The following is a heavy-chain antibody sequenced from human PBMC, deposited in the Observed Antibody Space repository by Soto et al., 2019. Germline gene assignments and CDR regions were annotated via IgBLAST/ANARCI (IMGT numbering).Heavy chain of an antibody. Sequence: ASVKVSCKASGYPFTDNHIHWLRQAPGQGLEWMGWMNPNSGNTGYAQKFQGRVTMTRNTSISTAYMELSSLRSDDTAVYYCARALKGYYYGSAHDYWGQGTLVTVSS. D-gene: IGHD3-10*01. CDR2: MNPNSGNT. V-gene: IGHV1-8*02. J-gene: IGHJ4*02. CDR1: GYPFTDNH. CDR3: ARALKGYYYGSAHDY.